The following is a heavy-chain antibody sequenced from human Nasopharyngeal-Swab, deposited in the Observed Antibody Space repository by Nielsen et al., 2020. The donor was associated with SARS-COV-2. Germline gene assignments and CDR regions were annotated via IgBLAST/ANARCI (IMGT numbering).Heavy chain of an antibody. Sequence: WIRQPPGKGLEWVSYIYSTNSTIYYADSVKGRFTISRDNAKNSLSLQMNSLRAEDTAIYYCARAVHCSGDSCYWRHFDYWGRGTLVTVSS. J-gene: IGHJ4*02. V-gene: IGHV3-48*03. CDR3: ARAVHCSGDSCYWRHFDY. CDR2: IYSTNSTI. D-gene: IGHD2-15*01.